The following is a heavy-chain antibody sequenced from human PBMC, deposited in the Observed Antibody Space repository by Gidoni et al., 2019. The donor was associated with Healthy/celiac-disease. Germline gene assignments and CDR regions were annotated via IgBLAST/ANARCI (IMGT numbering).Heavy chain of an antibody. D-gene: IGHD3-9*01. CDR1: GFTFSSYA. V-gene: IGHV3-23*01. Sequence: EVQLLESGGGLVQPGGSLRLSCAASGFTFSSYAMSWVRQAPGKGLEWVSAISGSGGSTYYADSVKGRFTISRDNSKNTLYLQMNSLRAEDTAVYYCAGTTSLYVLRYFGGYYYGMDVWGQGTTVTVSS. CDR2: ISGSGGST. CDR3: AGTTSLYVLRYFGGYYYGMDV. J-gene: IGHJ6*02.